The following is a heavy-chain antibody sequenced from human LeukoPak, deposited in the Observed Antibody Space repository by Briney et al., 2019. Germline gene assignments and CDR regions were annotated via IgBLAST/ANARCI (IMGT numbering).Heavy chain of an antibody. J-gene: IGHJ1*01. V-gene: IGHV3-49*04. CDR1: GFTFGDYA. CDR2: IRSKAYGGTT. Sequence: GGSLRLSCTASGFTFGDYAMSWVRQAPGKGLEWVGFIRSKAYGGTTEYAASVKGRLTISRDDSKSIAYLQMNSLKTEDTAVYYCTRGYIVVVPAAPGRYSYGRDGYYFQHWGQGTLVTVSS. CDR3: TRGYIVVVPAAPGRYSYGRDGYYFQH. D-gene: IGHD2-2*01.